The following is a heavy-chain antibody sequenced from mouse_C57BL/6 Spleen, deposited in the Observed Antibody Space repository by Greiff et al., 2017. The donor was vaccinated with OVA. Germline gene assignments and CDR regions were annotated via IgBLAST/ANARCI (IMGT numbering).Heavy chain of an antibody. V-gene: IGHV3-6*01. Sequence: EVKLVESGPGLVKPSQSLSLTCSVTGYSITSGYYWNWIRQFPGNKLEWMGYISYDGSNKYNPSLKNRISITRDTSKNQFFLKLNSVTTEDTATYYCARPGTDCYFDVWGTGTTVTVSS. CDR1: GYSITSGYY. D-gene: IGHD4-1*01. J-gene: IGHJ1*03. CDR3: ARPGTDCYFDV. CDR2: ISYDGSN.